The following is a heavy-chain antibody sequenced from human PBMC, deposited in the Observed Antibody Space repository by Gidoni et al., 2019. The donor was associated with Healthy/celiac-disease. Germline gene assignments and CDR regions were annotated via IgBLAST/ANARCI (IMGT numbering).Heavy chain of an antibody. D-gene: IGHD3-10*01. Sequence: QVQLVESGGGVVQPGRSLRLSCAASGFTFSSYGMHWVRQAPGKGLEWVAVISYYGSNKYYADSVKGRFTISRDNSKNTLYLQMNSLRAEDTAVYYCAKGEGSGSYPGHPYYYYGMDVWGQGTTVTVSS. J-gene: IGHJ6*02. CDR1: GFTFSSYG. CDR2: ISYYGSNK. CDR3: AKGEGSGSYPGHPYYYYGMDV. V-gene: IGHV3-30*18.